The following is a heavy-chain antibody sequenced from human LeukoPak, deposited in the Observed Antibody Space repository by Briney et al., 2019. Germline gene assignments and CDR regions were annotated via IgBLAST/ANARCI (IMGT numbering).Heavy chain of an antibody. D-gene: IGHD6-6*01. J-gene: IGHJ3*02. CDR3: ARTARNAFDI. Sequence: SQTLSLTCAISGDSVSSNSATWNWIRRSPSRGLEWLGRTYYRSKWYNDYAVSVKSRITINPDTSKNQFSLQLNSVTPEDTAVYYCARTARNAFDIWGQGTMVTVSS. CDR2: TYYRSKWYN. V-gene: IGHV6-1*01. CDR1: GDSVSSNSAT.